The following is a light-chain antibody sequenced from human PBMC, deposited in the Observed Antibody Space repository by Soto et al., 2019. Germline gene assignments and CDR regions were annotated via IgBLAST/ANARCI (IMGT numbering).Light chain of an antibody. CDR2: DAS. Sequence: DIQMTQSPSSLSASVGDRVTITFQASQDISNYLNWYQQKPGKAPKLLIYDASNLETGVPSRFSGSGSGTDFTFTISSLQPEDIATYYCQQYDNLHPFGQGTRLEI. CDR1: QDISNY. V-gene: IGKV1-33*01. J-gene: IGKJ5*01. CDR3: QQYDNLHP.